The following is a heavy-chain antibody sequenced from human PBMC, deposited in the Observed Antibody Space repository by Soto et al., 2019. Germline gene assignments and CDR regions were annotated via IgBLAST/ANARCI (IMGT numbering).Heavy chain of an antibody. J-gene: IGHJ4*02. V-gene: IGHV6-1*01. Sequence: PSQTLSLTCAISGDSVSDNSAAWNWIRQSPSRGLEWLGRTYYRPKWYNDYAVSVKSRITVTPDTSKNQFSLHLNSVTPEDTAVYYCAREFKYYVSSDSYLDYWGQGALVTVSS. CDR1: GDSVSDNSAA. CDR3: AREFKYYVSSDSYLDY. D-gene: IGHD3-16*01. CDR2: TYYRPKWYN.